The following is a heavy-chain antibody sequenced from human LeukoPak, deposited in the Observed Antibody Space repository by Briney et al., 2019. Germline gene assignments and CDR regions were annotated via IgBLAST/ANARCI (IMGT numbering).Heavy chain of an antibody. Sequence: SETLSLTCTVSGGPISGYYWSWIRQPPGKGLEWIGCIYSSGRTNYNPSLKSRVTISVDTSKNQFSLKLSSVTATDTAVYYCARYTSSGLMYWGQGTQVTVSS. CDR3: ARYTSSGLMY. V-gene: IGHV4-59*13. CDR1: GGPISGYY. CDR2: IYSSGRT. J-gene: IGHJ4*02. D-gene: IGHD6-25*01.